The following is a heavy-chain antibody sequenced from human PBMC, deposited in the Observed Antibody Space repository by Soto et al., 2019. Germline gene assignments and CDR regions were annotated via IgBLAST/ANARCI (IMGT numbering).Heavy chain of an antibody. CDR2: INSDGTDS. D-gene: IGHD3-22*01. CDR1: GFTFSNYS. J-gene: IGHJ4*02. CDR3: AKALYYYDSSPLDH. Sequence: LRLSCAASGFTFSNYSMHWVRQAPGKGLEWVSLINSDGTDSYYMDSVRGRFTISRDNGKNSLYLQMDRLRPEDTAFYFCAKALYYYDSSPLDHWGQGTLVTVSS. V-gene: IGHV3-43*01.